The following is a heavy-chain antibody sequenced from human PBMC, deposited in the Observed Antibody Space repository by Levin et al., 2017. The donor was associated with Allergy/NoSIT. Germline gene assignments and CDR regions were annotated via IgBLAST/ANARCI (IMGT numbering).Heavy chain of an antibody. CDR1: GFTSSNYG. Sequence: GESLKISCAESGFTSSNYGMHWVRQGPGKGLEWVAAISYDGGRKYYVESVKGRFTISRDYSNNTLYLQMNSLRVEDTAIYYCARDRWQWLDSAVGYYYYAMDVWGQGTTVTVSS. J-gene: IGHJ6*02. CDR2: ISYDGGRK. V-gene: IGHV3-33*01. D-gene: IGHD6-19*01. CDR3: ARDRWQWLDSAVGYYYYAMDV.